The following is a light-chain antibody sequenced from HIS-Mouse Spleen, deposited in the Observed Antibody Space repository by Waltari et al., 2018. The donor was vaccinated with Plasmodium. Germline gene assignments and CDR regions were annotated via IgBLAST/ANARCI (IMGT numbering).Light chain of an antibody. Sequence: SYSLTQQPSVSVSPGQTARIPCSGDALPKKYAYWYQQKSGQAPVLVIYEDSKRPSGIPERFSGSSSGTMATLTISGAQVEDEADYYCYSTDSSGNHRVFGGGTKLTVL. CDR3: YSTDSSGNHRV. J-gene: IGLJ3*02. V-gene: IGLV3-10*01. CDR1: ALPKKY. CDR2: EDS.